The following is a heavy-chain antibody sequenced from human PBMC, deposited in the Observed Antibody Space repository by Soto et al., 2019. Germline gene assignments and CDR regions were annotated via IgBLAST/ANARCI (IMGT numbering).Heavy chain of an antibody. J-gene: IGHJ6*02. Sequence: SETLSLTCTVSGGSVSSGSYYWSWIRQPPGKGLEWIGYIYYSGSTNYNPSLKSRVTISVDTSKNQFSLKLSSVTAADTAVYYCAREGRGWGDYYYYGMAVWGQGTTVTVSS. D-gene: IGHD6-19*01. CDR2: IYYSGST. CDR1: GGSVSSGSYY. V-gene: IGHV4-61*01. CDR3: AREGRGWGDYYYYGMAV.